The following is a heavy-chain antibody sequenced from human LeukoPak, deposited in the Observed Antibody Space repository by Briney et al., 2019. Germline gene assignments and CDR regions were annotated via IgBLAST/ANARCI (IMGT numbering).Heavy chain of an antibody. J-gene: IGHJ4*02. CDR1: GGSISSGGYY. CDR2: IYTSGST. V-gene: IGHV4-61*02. Sequence: SETLSLTCTVSGGSISSGGYYWSWIRQPAGKGLEWIGRIYTSGSTNYNPSLKSRVTMSVDTSKNQFSLKLSSVTAADTAVYYCARDEQTYYYDSSGYYVGLAYYFDYWGQGTLVTVSS. D-gene: IGHD3-22*01. CDR3: ARDEQTYYYDSSGYYVGLAYYFDY.